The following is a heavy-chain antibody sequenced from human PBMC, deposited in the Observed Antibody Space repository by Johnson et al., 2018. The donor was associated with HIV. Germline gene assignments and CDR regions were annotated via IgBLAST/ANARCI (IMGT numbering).Heavy chain of an antibody. CDR2: IGTAGDT. V-gene: IGHV3-13*01. J-gene: IGHJ3*02. D-gene: IGHD3-3*01. Sequence: MLLVESGGGLVQPGGSLRLSCAASGFTFSSYDMHWVRQATGKGLEWVSAIGTAGDTYYPGSVKGRFTISRENAKNSLYLQMSSLRGEDMAVYYCARERWSSYFGAFDIWGQGTMVTLSS. CDR1: GFTFSSYD. CDR3: ARERWSSYFGAFDI.